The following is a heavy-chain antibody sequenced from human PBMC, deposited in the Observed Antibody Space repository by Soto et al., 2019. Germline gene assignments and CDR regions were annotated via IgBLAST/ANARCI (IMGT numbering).Heavy chain of an antibody. V-gene: IGHV3-23*01. CDR3: AKWGRDESSGYYDSVGAGGYFDY. J-gene: IGHJ4*02. D-gene: IGHD3-22*01. Sequence: EVQLLESGGGLVQPGGSLRLSCAASGFTFSSYAMSWVRQAPGKGLEWVSAISGSGGSTYYADSVKGRFTISRDNSKNTLYLQMNSLRAEDTAVYYCAKWGRDESSGYYDSVGAGGYFDYWGQGTLVTVSS. CDR1: GFTFSSYA. CDR2: ISGSGGST.